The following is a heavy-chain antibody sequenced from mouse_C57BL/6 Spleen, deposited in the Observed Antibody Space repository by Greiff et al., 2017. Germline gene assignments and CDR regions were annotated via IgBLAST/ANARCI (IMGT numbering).Heavy chain of an antibody. D-gene: IGHD2-3*01. V-gene: IGHV5-4*01. Sequence: EVQRVESGGGLVKPGGSLKLSCAASGFTFSSYAMSWVRQTPEKRLEWVATISDGGSYTYYPDNVKGRFTISRDNAKNNLYLQMSHLKSEDTAMYYCARGGDGYYDWFAYWGQGTLVTVSA. CDR2: ISDGGSYT. J-gene: IGHJ3*01. CDR3: ARGGDGYYDWFAY. CDR1: GFTFSSYA.